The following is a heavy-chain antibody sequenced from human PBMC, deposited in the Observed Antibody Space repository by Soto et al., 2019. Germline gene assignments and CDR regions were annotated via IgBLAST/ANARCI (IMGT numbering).Heavy chain of an antibody. J-gene: IGHJ6*03. Sequence: QVQLQESGPGLVKPSETLSLTCTVSGGSISSDYWSWIRQPPGKGLEWIGYIYYSGSTNYNPSLKSRVTIAVDTSKNQFSLKLSSVTAADTAVYYCARVPEVYGSGILYYYYYYMDVWGKGTTVTVSS. CDR2: IYYSGST. CDR3: ARVPEVYGSGILYYYYYYMDV. CDR1: GGSISSDY. V-gene: IGHV4-59*01. D-gene: IGHD3-10*01.